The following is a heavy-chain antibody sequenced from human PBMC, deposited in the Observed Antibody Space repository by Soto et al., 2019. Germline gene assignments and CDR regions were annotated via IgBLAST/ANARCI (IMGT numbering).Heavy chain of an antibody. CDR1: GYTFTSYG. V-gene: IGHV1-18*01. J-gene: IGHJ6*03. D-gene: IGHD3-3*01. CDR3: ARDPRSGRFGGYYYMDV. Sequence: QVQLVQSGAEVKKPGASVKVSCKASGYTFTSYGISWVRQAPGQGLEWMGWISAYNGNTNYAQKLQGRVTMTTDTSTSTAYTELRRLRSDDTAVYYCARDPRSGRFGGYYYMDVWGKGTTVTVSS. CDR2: ISAYNGNT.